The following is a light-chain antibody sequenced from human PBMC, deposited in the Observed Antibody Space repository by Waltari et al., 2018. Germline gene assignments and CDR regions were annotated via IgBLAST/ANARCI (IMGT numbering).Light chain of an antibody. CDR3: SSYTTSSTVYV. CDR2: DVT. CDR1: SSDVGTYDY. V-gene: IGLV2-14*03. Sequence: QSALTQPASVSGSPGQSITISFTGTSSDVGTYDYVSWYQQHPGKAPKLMIYDVTKRPSGIANRFSGSKSGNTASLTISGLQAEDEADYYCSSYTTSSTVYVFGTGTKVTVL. J-gene: IGLJ1*01.